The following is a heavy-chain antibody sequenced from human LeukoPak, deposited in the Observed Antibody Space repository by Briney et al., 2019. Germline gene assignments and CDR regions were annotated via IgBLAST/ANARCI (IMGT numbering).Heavy chain of an antibody. CDR1: GYTFTSYY. J-gene: IGHJ5*02. CDR3: ARDGRENRPPYMEWLVLSGNNWFDP. D-gene: IGHD6-19*01. CDR2: INPSGGST. V-gene: IGHV1-46*01. Sequence: ASVKVSCKASGYTFTSYYMHWVRQAPGQGLEWMGIINPSGGSTSYAQKFQGRATMTRDTSTSTVYMELSSLRSEDTAVYYCARDGRENRPPYMEWLVLSGNNWFDPWGQGTLVTVSS.